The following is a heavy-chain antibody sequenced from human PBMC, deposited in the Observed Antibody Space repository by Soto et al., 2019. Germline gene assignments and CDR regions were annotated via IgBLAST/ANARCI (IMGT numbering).Heavy chain of an antibody. CDR1: GFTFSSYG. D-gene: IGHD3-10*01. V-gene: IGHV3-33*01. CDR3: ARTQPQLDAFDI. Sequence: PGGSLRLSCAASGFTFSSYGMHWVRRAPGKGLEWVAVIWYDGSNKYYADSVKGRFTISRDNSKNTLYLQMNSLRAEDTAVYYCARTQPQLDAFDIWGQGTMVTVSS. J-gene: IGHJ3*02. CDR2: IWYDGSNK.